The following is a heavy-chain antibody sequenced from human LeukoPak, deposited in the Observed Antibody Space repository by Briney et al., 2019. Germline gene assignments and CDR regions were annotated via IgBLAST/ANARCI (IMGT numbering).Heavy chain of an antibody. D-gene: IGHD3-10*01. CDR1: GYSFTSYG. J-gene: IGHJ4*02. CDR3: ARGVHLWFGELLGPVDY. CDR2: ISAYNGNT. Sequence: GESLKISCKGSGYSFTSYGISWVRQAPGQGLEWIGWISAYNGNTNYAQKLQGRVTMTTDTSTSTAYMELRSLRSDDTAVYYCARGVHLWFGELLGPVDYWGQGTLVTVSS. V-gene: IGHV1-18*01.